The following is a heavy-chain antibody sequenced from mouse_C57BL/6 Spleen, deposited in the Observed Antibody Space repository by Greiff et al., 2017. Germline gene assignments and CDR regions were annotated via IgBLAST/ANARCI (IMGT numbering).Heavy chain of an antibody. CDR3: ARSLTGYFDY. J-gene: IGHJ2*01. CDR1: GYTFTSYW. D-gene: IGHD4-1*01. CDR2: IHPNIGST. V-gene: IGHV1-64*01. Sequence: QVQLKQPGAELVKPGASVKLSCKASGYTFTSYWMHWVKQRPGQGLEWIGMIHPNIGSTNYNEKFKSKATLTVDKSSSTAYMQLSSLTSADSAVYYCARSLTGYFDYWGQGTTLTVSS.